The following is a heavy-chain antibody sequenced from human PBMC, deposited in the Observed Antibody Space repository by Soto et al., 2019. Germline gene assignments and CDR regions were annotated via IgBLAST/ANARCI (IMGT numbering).Heavy chain of an antibody. Sequence: RGESLKISCKGSGYSFTSYWIGWVRQMPGKGLEWMGIIYPGDSDTRYSPSFQGQVTISADKSISTAYLQWSSLKASDTAMYYCARPPTYYYGSGSYYSREGDYWGQGTLVTVSS. V-gene: IGHV5-51*01. J-gene: IGHJ4*02. D-gene: IGHD3-10*01. CDR2: IYPGDSDT. CDR1: GYSFTSYW. CDR3: ARPPTYYYGSGSYYSREGDY.